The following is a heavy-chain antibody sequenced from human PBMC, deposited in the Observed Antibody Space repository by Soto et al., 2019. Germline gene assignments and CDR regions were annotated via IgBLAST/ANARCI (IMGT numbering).Heavy chain of an antibody. CDR3: ARCYLDSSGYYYGMDV. CDR2: ISSSGSTI. CDR1: GFTFSSYE. Sequence: PGGSLRLSCAASGFTFSSYEMNWVRQAPGKGLEWVSYISSSGSTIYYADSVKGRFTISRGNAKNSLYLQMNSLRAEDTAVYYCARCYLDSSGYYYGMDVWGQGTTVTVSS. J-gene: IGHJ6*02. V-gene: IGHV3-48*03. D-gene: IGHD2-2*03.